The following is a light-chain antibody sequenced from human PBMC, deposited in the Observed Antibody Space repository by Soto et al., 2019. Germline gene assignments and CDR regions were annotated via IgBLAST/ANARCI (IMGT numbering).Light chain of an antibody. Sequence: QSALTQPRSVSGSPGQSVTISCTGTSSDVGGYYYVSWYQQHPGKAPKLMIYDVTKRPSGVPDRFSGSKSGNTASLTISWLQAEDEADYYCCSYAGRYTFVCGTGTKLTVL. V-gene: IGLV2-11*01. J-gene: IGLJ1*01. CDR2: DVT. CDR1: SSDVGGYYY. CDR3: CSYAGRYTFV.